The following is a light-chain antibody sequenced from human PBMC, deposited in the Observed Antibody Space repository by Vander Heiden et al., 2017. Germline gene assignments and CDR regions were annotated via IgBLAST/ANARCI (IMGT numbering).Light chain of an antibody. CDR1: QSVSNN. Sequence: EIVMTQSPATLSVSPGVRATLTCSASQSVSNNLAWYQPIPGQAPRLLIYDASTRATGVPARFSGSGSGTEFTLTISNLQSEDFAVYYCQQYNNWAWTFGQGTKVEI. CDR3: QQYNNWAWT. CDR2: DAS. J-gene: IGKJ1*01. V-gene: IGKV3-15*01.